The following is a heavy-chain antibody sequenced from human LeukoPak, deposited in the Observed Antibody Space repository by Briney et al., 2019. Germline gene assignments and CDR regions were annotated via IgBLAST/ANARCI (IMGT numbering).Heavy chain of an antibody. CDR2: ISHSGST. CDR1: GGSFSGYY. Sequence: ASETLSLTCAVYGGSFSGYYWSWIRQPPGKGLEWIGEISHSGSTNYNPSLKSRVTISVDTSKNQFSLKLSSVTAADTAVYYCARDDAYSSGEEAFNIWGQGTVIIVSS. V-gene: IGHV4-34*01. CDR3: ARDDAYSSGEEAFNI. D-gene: IGHD6-19*01. J-gene: IGHJ3*02.